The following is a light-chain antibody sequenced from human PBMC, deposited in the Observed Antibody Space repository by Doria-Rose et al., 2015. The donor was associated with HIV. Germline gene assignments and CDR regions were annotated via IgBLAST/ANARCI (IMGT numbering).Light chain of an antibody. CDR1: QSFSSTY. V-gene: IGKV3-20*01. CDR3: HQYGTSWT. CDR2: DGS. J-gene: IGKJ1*01. Sequence: QSPGTLSLSPGERATLSCRASQSFSSTYLAWYQQKPGQAPSLLVYDGSTRATGIPDRFSASGSGTDFTLTINRLEPEDFAPYYCHQYGTSWTFGQGTKVEI.